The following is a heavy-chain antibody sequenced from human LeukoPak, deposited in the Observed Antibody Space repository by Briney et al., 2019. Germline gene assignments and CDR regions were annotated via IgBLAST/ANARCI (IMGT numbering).Heavy chain of an antibody. J-gene: IGHJ4*02. CDR2: ISAYNGNT. CDR3: AYLAEGGYAIDY. D-gene: IGHD1-1*01. V-gene: IGHV1-18*01. CDR1: GYTFTSYG. Sequence: ASVKVSCKASGYTFTSYGISWVRQAPGQGLEWMGWISAYNGNTNYAQRLQGRVTMTTDTSTSTAYMELRSLRSDDTAVYYCAYLAEGGYAIDYWGQGTLVTVSS.